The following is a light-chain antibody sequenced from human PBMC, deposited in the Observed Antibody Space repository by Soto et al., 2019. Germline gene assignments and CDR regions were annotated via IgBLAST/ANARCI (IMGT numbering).Light chain of an antibody. CDR2: DAS. V-gene: IGKV3-11*01. CDR1: QSVSSY. Sequence: EIVLTQSPATLSLSPGERATIFCWASQSVSSYLAWYQQRPGQAPRLLIYDASNRATGIPARFSGSGSGTDFTLTISSLEPEDFAVYYCQQRTTWPLTFGGGTKVEIK. J-gene: IGKJ4*01. CDR3: QQRTTWPLT.